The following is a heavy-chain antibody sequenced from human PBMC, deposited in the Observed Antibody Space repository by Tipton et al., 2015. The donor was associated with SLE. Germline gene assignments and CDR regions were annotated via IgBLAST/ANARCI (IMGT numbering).Heavy chain of an antibody. J-gene: IGHJ4*02. V-gene: IGHV4-59*12. D-gene: IGHD2-15*01. CDR3: ARDPLYCSGGSCYED. CDR1: GGSISSYY. Sequence: TLSLTCTVSGGSISSYYWSWIRQPPGKGLEWIGSIYYSGSTYYNPSLKSRVTISVDTSKNQFSLKLSSVTAADTAVYYCARDPLYCSGGSCYEDWGQGTLVTVSS. CDR2: IYYSGST.